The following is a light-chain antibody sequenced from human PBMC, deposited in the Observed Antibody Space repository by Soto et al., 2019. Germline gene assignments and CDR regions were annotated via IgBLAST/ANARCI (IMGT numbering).Light chain of an antibody. CDR3: QQYDSFSVT. CDR1: QDISNS. Sequence: DIQMTQSPSSLSASVGDRVTITCQASQDISNSLNWYQQRPGKAPNLLIYDASNLETGVPSRFSGSGSGTHFTLTISSLQPDDFATYYCQQYDSFSVTFGQGTKVDIK. J-gene: IGKJ1*01. CDR2: DAS. V-gene: IGKV1-33*01.